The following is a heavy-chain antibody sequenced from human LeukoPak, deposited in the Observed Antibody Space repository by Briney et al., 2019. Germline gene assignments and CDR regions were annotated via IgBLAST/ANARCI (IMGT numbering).Heavy chain of an antibody. CDR2: INPSGGST. CDR1: GYTFTGYY. D-gene: IGHD2-2*01. V-gene: IGHV1-46*01. Sequence: ASVKVSCKASGYTFTGYYMHWVRQAPGQGLEWMGWINPSGGSTSYAQKFQGRVTMTRDTSTSTVYMELSSLRSEDTAVYYCASPRVPAARGAFDIWGQGTMVTVSS. J-gene: IGHJ3*02. CDR3: ASPRVPAARGAFDI.